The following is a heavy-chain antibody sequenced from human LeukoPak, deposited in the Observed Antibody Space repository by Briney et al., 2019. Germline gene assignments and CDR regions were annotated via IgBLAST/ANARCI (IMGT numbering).Heavy chain of an antibody. D-gene: IGHD1-1*01. CDR2: VSPDGSDS. J-gene: IGHJ4*02. CDR1: GLTFGTTE. CDR3: AKKDRSGIGHGPFDY. Sequence: GRSLRLSCAAPGLTFGTTEMHWFRQAPVKGLEWVAVVSPDGSDSNYADSVKGRLTITRDNSKNTVYLQMNSLRTEDTAVYYCAKKDRSGIGHGPFDYWGQGTLVSVSS. V-gene: IGHV3-30*18.